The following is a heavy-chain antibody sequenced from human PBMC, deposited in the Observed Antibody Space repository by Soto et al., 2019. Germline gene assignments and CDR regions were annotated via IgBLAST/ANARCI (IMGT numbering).Heavy chain of an antibody. CDR3: ARSPYSAVQYYYYYMDV. Sequence: GGSLRLSCAASGFTFSSYGMHWVRQAPGKGLEWVAVIWYDGSNKYYADSVKGRFTISRDNSKNTLYLQMNSLRAEDTAVYYCARSPYSAVQYYYYYMDVWGKGTTVTVSS. D-gene: IGHD4-4*01. CDR1: GFTFSSYG. V-gene: IGHV3-33*01. CDR2: IWYDGSNK. J-gene: IGHJ6*03.